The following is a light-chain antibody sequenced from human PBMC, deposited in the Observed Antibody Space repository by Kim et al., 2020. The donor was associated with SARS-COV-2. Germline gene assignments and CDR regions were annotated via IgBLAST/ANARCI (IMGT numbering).Light chain of an antibody. CDR2: EDD. CDR1: GGSIASNY. V-gene: IGLV6-57*02. CDR3: QSYDSNNQGV. J-gene: IGLJ3*02. Sequence: KTVTISCAGSGGSIASNYVQWYQQRPGSVPTTVIYEDDQRPSGVPDRFSGSIDSSSNSASLTISGLKTEDEADYYCQSYDSNNQGVFGGGTQLTVL.